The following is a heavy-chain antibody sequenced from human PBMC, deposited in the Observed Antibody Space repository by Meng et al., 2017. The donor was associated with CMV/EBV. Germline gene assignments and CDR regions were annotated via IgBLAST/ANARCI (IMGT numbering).Heavy chain of an antibody. D-gene: IGHD5-18*01. Sequence: QTTLKESLPTLVHPTHTLTLPCTLSGFSLSTSGVGVCWIRQPPVKDLEWLALIYWDDDKRYSPSLKSRLTITKDTSKNQVVLTMTNMDPVDTATYYCAHRGSYGYHGYWGQGTLVTVSS. CDR2: IYWDDDK. CDR1: GFSLSTSGVG. V-gene: IGHV2-5*02. J-gene: IGHJ4*02. CDR3: AHRGSYGYHGY.